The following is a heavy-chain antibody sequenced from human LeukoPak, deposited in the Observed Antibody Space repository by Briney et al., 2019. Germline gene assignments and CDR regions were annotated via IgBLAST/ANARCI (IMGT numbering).Heavy chain of an antibody. CDR3: ARDGSGSYYGHWYFDL. D-gene: IGHD1-26*01. CDR2: IYYSGST. Sequence: SETLSLTCTVSGGSVSSGSYYWSWIRQPPGKGLEWIVYIYYSGSTNYNPSLKSRVTISVDTSKNQFSLKLSSVTAADTAVYYCARDGSGSYYGHWYFDLWGRGTLVTVSS. V-gene: IGHV4-61*01. CDR1: GGSVSSGSYY. J-gene: IGHJ2*01.